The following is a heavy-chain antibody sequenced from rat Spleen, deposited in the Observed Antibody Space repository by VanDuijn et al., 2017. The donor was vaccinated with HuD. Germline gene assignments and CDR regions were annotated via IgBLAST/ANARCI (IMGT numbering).Heavy chain of an antibody. D-gene: IGHD1-8*01. Sequence: EVQLVESGGGLVQPGRSLKLSCAASGFTFSNYDMAWVRQAPTKGLEWVASISTSGGSTYYRDSVKGRFTVSRDNAKSTLYLQMDSLRSEDTATYYCARHSYSSYRYFDYWGQGVMVTVSS. CDR3: ARHSYSSYRYFDY. V-gene: IGHV5-25*01. CDR1: GFTFSNYD. CDR2: ISTSGGST. J-gene: IGHJ2*01.